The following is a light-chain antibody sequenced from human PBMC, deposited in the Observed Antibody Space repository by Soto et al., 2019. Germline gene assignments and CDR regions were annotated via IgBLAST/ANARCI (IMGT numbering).Light chain of an antibody. V-gene: IGKV3-20*01. CDR3: QQYGSSGT. J-gene: IGKJ1*01. Sequence: EIVLTQSPGTLSLSPGERATLSCRASQSVSNNYLACYQQKTGQAPRLLIYGASNRATGIPDSFRGSGSGTHFTLTTSRLEPADFAVYYCQQYGSSGTFAQGTKVDIK. CDR1: QSVSNNY. CDR2: GAS.